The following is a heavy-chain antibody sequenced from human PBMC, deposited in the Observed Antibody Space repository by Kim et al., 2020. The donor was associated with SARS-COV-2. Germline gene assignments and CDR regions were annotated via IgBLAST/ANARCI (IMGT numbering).Heavy chain of an antibody. CDR2: MSSSGNYR. D-gene: IGHD2-21*01. J-gene: IGHJ4*01. Sequence: GGSLRLSCAASGITLSDFYMNWIRQAPGKGLEWVSYMSSSGNYRNYAASVKGRFTISRDSAKHSLFLQMDSLRVEDTAVYFCAREINTVVMDVSVNYFD. CDR1: GITLSDFY. CDR3: AREINTVVMDVSVNYFD. V-gene: IGHV3-11*05.